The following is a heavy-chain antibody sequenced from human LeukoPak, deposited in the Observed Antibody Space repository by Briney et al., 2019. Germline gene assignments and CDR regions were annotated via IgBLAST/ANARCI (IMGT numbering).Heavy chain of an antibody. V-gene: IGHV3-23*01. D-gene: IGHD2-2*01. CDR1: GFTFSSYA. CDR3: VKGLSCSSTSCYVYFDY. Sequence: GGSLRLSCAASGFTFSSYAMRWVRQARGKGLEWVSSISGSGGSTYYPDSVKGRLNISRDNYRNTLYLQLKSLRPEHTAVYYCVKGLSCSSTSCYVYFDYWGQGTLVNVS. CDR2: ISGSGGST. J-gene: IGHJ4*02.